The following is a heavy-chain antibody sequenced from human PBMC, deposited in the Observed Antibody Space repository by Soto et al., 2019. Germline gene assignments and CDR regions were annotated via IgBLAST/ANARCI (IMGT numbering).Heavy chain of an antibody. Sequence: SETLSLTCTVSGGSISPYDWSWIRQPPGKGLEWIGYVYYSGNTNYNPSLKSRVTISVDTSKNQFSLKLSSVTAADTAVYYCARRHYGSGTNDYWGQGTLVTFSS. D-gene: IGHD3-10*01. V-gene: IGHV4-59*08. J-gene: IGHJ4*02. CDR1: GGSISPYD. CDR3: ARRHYGSGTNDY. CDR2: VYYSGNT.